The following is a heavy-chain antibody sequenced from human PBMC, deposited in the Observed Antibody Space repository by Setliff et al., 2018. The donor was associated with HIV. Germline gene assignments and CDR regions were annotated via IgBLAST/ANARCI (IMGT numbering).Heavy chain of an antibody. J-gene: IGHJ3*01. CDR1: GGSFSGYY. CDR3: AKWFGELFRAFDR. V-gene: IGHV4-34*01. D-gene: IGHD3-10*01. Sequence: PSETLSLTCAVYGGSFSGYYWNWIRQPPGKGLEWIGEINHIGGTNYNPSLKSRVTMSVDTSKNQFSLKLSSVTAADTAVYYCAKWFGELFRAFDRWGQGTMVTVSS. CDR2: INHIGGT.